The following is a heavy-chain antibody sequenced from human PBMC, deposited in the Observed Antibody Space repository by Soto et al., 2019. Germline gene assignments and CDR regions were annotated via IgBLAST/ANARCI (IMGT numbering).Heavy chain of an antibody. J-gene: IGHJ6*02. CDR1: GFSFSRYA. CDR2: ISGSGSPT. V-gene: IGHV3-23*01. CDR3: ARDMSGGTYNYYYGMDV. D-gene: IGHD1-26*01. Sequence: EVQLLESGGGLGQPGGSLRLSCAASGFSFSRYAMTWVRQAPGRGLEWVSAISGSGSPTYYADSVKGRFTISRDNSENTLYLQMNSLRDDDTAVYYCARDMSGGTYNYYYGMDVWGQGTTVTVSS.